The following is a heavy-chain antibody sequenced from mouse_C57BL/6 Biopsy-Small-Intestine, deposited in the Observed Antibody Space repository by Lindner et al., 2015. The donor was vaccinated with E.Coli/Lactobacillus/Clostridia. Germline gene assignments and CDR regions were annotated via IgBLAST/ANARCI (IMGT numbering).Heavy chain of an antibody. CDR2: IDPEDGET. J-gene: IGHJ2*01. V-gene: IGHV14-2*01. D-gene: IGHD2-1*01. Sequence: VQLQESGPELVKPGASVKLSCTASGFNIKDSFMHWVKQRPEQGLEWIGWIDPEDGETKYAPKFQDKATITADTSSNTAYLQLSSLTSEDTAIYYCARGGGYYGNYVGYWGQGTTLTVSS. CDR3: ARGGGYYGNYVGY. CDR1: GFNIKDSF.